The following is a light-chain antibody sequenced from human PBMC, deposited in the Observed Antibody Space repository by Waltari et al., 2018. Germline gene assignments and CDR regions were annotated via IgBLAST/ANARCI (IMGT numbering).Light chain of an antibody. V-gene: IGLV1-51*01. CDR1: RFNIGNNY. Sequence: SVLTPPPSLSAAPGQKVTISCSADRFNIGNNYVSRYQQVPGKVPKILIYENKRRPSGIPDRVSASKSGTSATLDISGLQPGDEADYYCGTWDTRLRAGVFGGGTSLTV. J-gene: IGLJ3*02. CDR2: ENK. CDR3: GTWDTRLRAGV.